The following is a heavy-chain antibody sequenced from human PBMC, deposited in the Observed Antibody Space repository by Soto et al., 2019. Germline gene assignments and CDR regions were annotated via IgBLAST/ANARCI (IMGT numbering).Heavy chain of an antibody. CDR2: IIPIFGTA. Sequence: ALVKVSCKASGGTFSSYAISWVRQAPGQGLEWMGGIIPIFGTANYAQKFQGRVTITADESTSTAYMELSSLRSEDTAVYYCARHSSGWYYFDYWGQGTLVTVSS. CDR1: GGTFSSYA. J-gene: IGHJ4*02. V-gene: IGHV1-69*13. D-gene: IGHD6-19*01. CDR3: ARHSSGWYYFDY.